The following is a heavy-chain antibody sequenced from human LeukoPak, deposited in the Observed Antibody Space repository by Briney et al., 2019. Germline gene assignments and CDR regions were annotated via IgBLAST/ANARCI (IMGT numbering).Heavy chain of an antibody. CDR3: ARGRAAAGANFDY. J-gene: IGHJ4*02. Sequence: GGSLRLSCAASGFTFSSYSMNWVRQAPGKGLEWVSAISGSGGSTYYADSVKGRFTISRDNSKNTLYLQMNSLRAEDTAVYYCARGRAAAGANFDYWGQGTLVAVSS. D-gene: IGHD6-13*01. CDR1: GFTFSSYS. V-gene: IGHV3-23*01. CDR2: ISGSGGST.